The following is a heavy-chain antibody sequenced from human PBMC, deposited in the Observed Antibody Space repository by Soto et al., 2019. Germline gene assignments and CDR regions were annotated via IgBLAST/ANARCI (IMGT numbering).Heavy chain of an antibody. V-gene: IGHV1-69*12. CDR1: GGTFSSYA. Sequence: QVQLVQSGAEVKKPGSSVKVSCKASGGTFSSYAISWVRQAPGQGLEWMGGIIPIFGTANYAQKFQGRVTITADESTSRAYMELSSLRSEDTAVYYCARAYCSGGSCDLGYFQHWGQGTLVTVSS. J-gene: IGHJ1*01. CDR3: ARAYCSGGSCDLGYFQH. CDR2: IIPIFGTA. D-gene: IGHD2-15*01.